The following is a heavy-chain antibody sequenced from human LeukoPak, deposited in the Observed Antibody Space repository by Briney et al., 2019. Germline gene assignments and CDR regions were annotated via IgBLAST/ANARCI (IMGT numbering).Heavy chain of an antibody. CDR3: AKGGKWDVTPFDY. V-gene: IGHV3-23*01. CDR1: GFTFTSYS. CDR2: ISGGGGST. Sequence: GGSLRLSCAASGFTFTSYSMNWVRQAPEKGLEWVSTISGGGGSTYYADSVKGRFTISRDNSKNTLYLQVNSLRAEDTAVYYCAKGGKWDVTPFDYWGQGTLVTVSS. J-gene: IGHJ4*02. D-gene: IGHD1-26*01.